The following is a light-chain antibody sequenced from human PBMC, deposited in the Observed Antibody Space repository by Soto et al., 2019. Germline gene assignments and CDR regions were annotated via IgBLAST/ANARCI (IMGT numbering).Light chain of an antibody. CDR1: QSISSY. J-gene: IGKJ1*01. CDR2: AAS. V-gene: IGKV1-39*01. Sequence: QITHSPSTLSASIGDRVTITCRASQSISSYLNWYQQKPGKAPKLLIYAASSLQSGVPSRFSGSGSGTDFTLTISSLQPEDFATYYCPQSYSTPRTFGQGTNVDI. CDR3: PQSYSTPRT.